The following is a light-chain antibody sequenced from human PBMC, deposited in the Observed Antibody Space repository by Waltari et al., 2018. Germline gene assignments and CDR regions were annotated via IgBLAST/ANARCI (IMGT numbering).Light chain of an antibody. J-gene: IGLJ2*01. CDR2: VNSDGSH. Sequence: QVLLTQSPSASAPLGASVKLTCTLSSGHSSYAIAWHKQQPEKGPRYVRKVNSDGSHSKGDVIPDRFSGSSSGTERYLTISRLQSDDEADYYCQTWDTGTVVFGGGTKLTVL. CDR3: QTWDTGTVV. CDR1: SGHSSYA. V-gene: IGLV4-69*02.